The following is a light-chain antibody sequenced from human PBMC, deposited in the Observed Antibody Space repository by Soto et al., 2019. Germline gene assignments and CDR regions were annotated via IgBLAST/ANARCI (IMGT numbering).Light chain of an antibody. Sequence: QSVLTQPASVSGSPGQSITISCTGTSSGVGNYNFVSWYQQPPGKAPKLMIYEVSKRPSGVSNRFSGSKSGTTASLTISGLQAEDEADYYCCSYAGSSTVFGTGTKVTVL. CDR2: EVS. V-gene: IGLV2-23*02. CDR1: SSGVGNYNF. J-gene: IGLJ1*01. CDR3: CSYAGSSTV.